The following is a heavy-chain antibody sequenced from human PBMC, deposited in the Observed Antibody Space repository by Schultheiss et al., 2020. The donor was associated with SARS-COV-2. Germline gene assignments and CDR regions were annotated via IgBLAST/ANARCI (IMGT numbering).Heavy chain of an antibody. CDR2: ISSSSSYI. J-gene: IGHJ4*02. CDR1: GFTFSSYA. Sequence: GGSLRLSCAASGFTFSSYAMSWVRQAPGKGLEWVSAISSSSSYIYYADSVKGRFTISRDNAKNSLYLQMNSLRAEDTAVYYCAVSGWYNYFDYWGQGTLVTVSS. D-gene: IGHD6-19*01. V-gene: IGHV3-21*01. CDR3: AVSGWYNYFDY.